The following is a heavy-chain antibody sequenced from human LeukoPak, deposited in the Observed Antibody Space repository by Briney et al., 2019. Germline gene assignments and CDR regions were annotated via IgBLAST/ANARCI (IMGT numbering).Heavy chain of an antibody. D-gene: IGHD6-13*01. V-gene: IGHV4-59*01. CDR1: GGSISTYY. Sequence: SETLSLTCTVSGGSISTYYWSWIRQPPGKGLEWIGYIYHSGSTNYNPSLKSRVTISVDTSKSQFSLKLSSVTAADTAVYYCARGYSSSWFYFDYWGQGTLVTVSS. CDR2: IYHSGST. CDR3: ARGYSSSWFYFDY. J-gene: IGHJ4*02.